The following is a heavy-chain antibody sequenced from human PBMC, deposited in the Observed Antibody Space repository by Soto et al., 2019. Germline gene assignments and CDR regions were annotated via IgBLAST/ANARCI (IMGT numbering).Heavy chain of an antibody. CDR2: ISAYNGNT. D-gene: IGHD6-13*01. V-gene: IGHV1-18*01. J-gene: IGHJ4*02. CDR3: ASAIAASGTHPFDY. CDR1: GYTFTSYG. Sequence: QVQLVQSGAEVKKPGASVKVSCKASGYTFTSYGISWVRQAPGQGLEWMGWISAYNGNTNYAQKLQGRVTMTTDTSRSRACMELRSLRSDDTAVYYCASAIAASGTHPFDYWGQGTLVTVSS.